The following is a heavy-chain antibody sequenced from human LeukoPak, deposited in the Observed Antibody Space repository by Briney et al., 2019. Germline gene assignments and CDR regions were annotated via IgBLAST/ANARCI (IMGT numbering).Heavy chain of an antibody. CDR3: ARLEVVVGRDY. D-gene: IGHD2-2*01. V-gene: IGHV5-10-1*01. Sequence: GASLKISCQGSGYSFTNYWISWVRQLPGKGLEWMGRIDTSDSYTNYSSSFQGHVTISADKSISTAYLQWSSLQASDTAMYYCARLEVVVGRDYWGQGTLVTVSS. CDR2: IDTSDSYT. J-gene: IGHJ4*02. CDR1: GYSFTNYW.